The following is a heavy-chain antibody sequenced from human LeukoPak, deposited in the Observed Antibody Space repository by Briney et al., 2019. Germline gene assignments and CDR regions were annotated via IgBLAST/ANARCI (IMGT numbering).Heavy chain of an antibody. CDR1: GGTFSSYA. J-gene: IGHJ3*02. Sequence: SVKISCKASGGTFSSYAISWVRQAPGQGLEWMGRIIPIFGIANYAQKFPGRVTITADKSTSTAYMELSSLRSEDTAVYYCARDWGYYDSSGYVAFDIWGQGTMVTVSS. D-gene: IGHD3-22*01. V-gene: IGHV1-69*04. CDR3: ARDWGYYDSSGYVAFDI. CDR2: IIPIFGIA.